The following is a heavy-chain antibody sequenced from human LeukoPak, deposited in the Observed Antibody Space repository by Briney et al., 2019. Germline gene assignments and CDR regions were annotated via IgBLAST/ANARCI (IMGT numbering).Heavy chain of an antibody. V-gene: IGHV1-46*01. D-gene: IGHD4-17*01. CDR2: INPSGGST. CDR3: ARDLYMTAVTTGYFDY. CDR1: GYTFTGYY. J-gene: IGHJ4*02. Sequence: ASVKVSCKASGYTFTGYYMHWVRQAPGQGLEWMGIINPSGGSTSYAQKFQGRLTMTRDTSTSTVYVELSNLRSEDTAVYYCARDLYMTAVTTGYFDYWGQGTPVTVSS.